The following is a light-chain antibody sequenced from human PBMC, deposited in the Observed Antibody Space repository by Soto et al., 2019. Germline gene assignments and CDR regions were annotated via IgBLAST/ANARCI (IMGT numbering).Light chain of an antibody. CDR2: GAS. CDR1: QSVSSSH. V-gene: IGKV3-20*01. J-gene: IGKJ2*01. CDR3: QQYGGSPPYT. Sequence: DIVLTQSPGTLSLSPGEGATLSCRASQSVSSSHLAWYQQKPGQAPRLVIYGASSRATGIPDRFSGSGSGTDFTLTISRLEPEDFAVYYCQQYGGSPPYTFGQGTTLEIK.